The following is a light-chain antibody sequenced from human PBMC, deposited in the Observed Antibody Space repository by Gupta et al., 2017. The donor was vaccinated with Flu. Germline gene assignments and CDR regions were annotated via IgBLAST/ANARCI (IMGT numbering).Light chain of an antibody. Sequence: DIQMTQSPSTLSASVGDTVTINCRASQTISSWLAWYQQKPGKAPKLLIYEASTLQSGVPSRFTGIGSGTEFTLTITSLQPDDFATYYCQQYKGNSRTFGQGTTVEIK. CDR2: EAS. V-gene: IGKV1-5*03. CDR1: QTISSW. CDR3: QQYKGNSRT. J-gene: IGKJ1*01.